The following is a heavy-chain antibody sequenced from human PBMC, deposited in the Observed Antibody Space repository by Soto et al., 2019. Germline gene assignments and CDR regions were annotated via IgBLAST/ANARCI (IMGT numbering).Heavy chain of an antibody. J-gene: IGHJ1*01. CDR2: INSDGSST. CDR1: GFTFSSYW. V-gene: IGHV3-74*01. CDR3: ARDSGSYADN. D-gene: IGHD1-26*01. Sequence: EVQLVESGGGLVQPGGSLRLSCAASGFTFSSYWMHWVRQAPGKGLVWVSRINSDGSSTDYADSVKGRFTISRDNAKRTLNLQTNSLRAEDTAVYYCARDSGSYADNWCQGTRVTVSS.